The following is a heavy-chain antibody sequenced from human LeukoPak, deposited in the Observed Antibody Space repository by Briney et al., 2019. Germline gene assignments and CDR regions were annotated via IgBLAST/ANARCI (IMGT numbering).Heavy chain of an antibody. Sequence: HPGGSLRLSCAASGFTFSSYEMNWVRQAPGKGLEWVSYISSSGSTIYYADSVKGRFTISRDNAKNSLYLQMNSLRAEDTALYYCAKGPSWQLVLGWFDPWGQGTLVTVSS. CDR1: GFTFSSYE. CDR2: ISSSGSTI. CDR3: AKGPSWQLVLGWFDP. D-gene: IGHD6-13*01. V-gene: IGHV3-48*03. J-gene: IGHJ5*02.